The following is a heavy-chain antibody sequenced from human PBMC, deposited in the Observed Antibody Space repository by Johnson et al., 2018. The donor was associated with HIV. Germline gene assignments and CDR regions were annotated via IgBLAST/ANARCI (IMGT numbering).Heavy chain of an antibody. V-gene: IGHV3-30*03. CDR3: ARVRGSGWYDNDAFDI. CDR1: GFTFGSYG. Sequence: QVQLVESGGGVVQPGRSLRLSCAASGFTFGSYGMHWVRQAPGKGLEWVAVISYDGSNKYSADSVKGRFTISRDDSKNTLYLQMNSLIPEDTAVYYCARVRGSGWYDNDAFDIWGQGTMVTVSS. J-gene: IGHJ3*02. D-gene: IGHD6-19*01. CDR2: ISYDGSNK.